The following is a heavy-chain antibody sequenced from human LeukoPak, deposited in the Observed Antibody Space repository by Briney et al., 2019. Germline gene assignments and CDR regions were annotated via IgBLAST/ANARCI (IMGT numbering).Heavy chain of an antibody. CDR2: VSYDGSNK. CDR3: AKGHYYGDYGH. Sequence: GGSLRLSCAASGFTFSSNGMHWDRQAPGKGLEWVAVVSYDGSNKYYADSVKGRSTVSRDNSKNTLYLQMNSLSAEDTAVYYCAKGHYYGDYGHWGQGTLVTVSS. V-gene: IGHV3-30*18. D-gene: IGHD4-17*01. CDR1: GFTFSSNG. J-gene: IGHJ4*02.